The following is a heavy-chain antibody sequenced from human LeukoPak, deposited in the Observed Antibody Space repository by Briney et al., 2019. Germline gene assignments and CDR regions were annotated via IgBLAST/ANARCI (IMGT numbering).Heavy chain of an antibody. D-gene: IGHD2-15*01. Sequence: ASVKVSCKASGYTFTSYYMHWVRQAPGQGLEWMGIINPSGGSTSYAQKFQGRVTMTRDMSTSTAYMELSSLRSEDTAVYYCARVKSGGSSYHDAFDIWGQGTMVTVSS. CDR2: INPSGGST. CDR1: GYTFTSYY. CDR3: ARVKSGGSSYHDAFDI. V-gene: IGHV1-46*01. J-gene: IGHJ3*02.